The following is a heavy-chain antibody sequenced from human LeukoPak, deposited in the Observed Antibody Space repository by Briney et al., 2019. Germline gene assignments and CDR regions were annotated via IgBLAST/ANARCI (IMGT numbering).Heavy chain of an antibody. CDR3: ARGYCSSTSCYHWFDP. V-gene: IGHV1-8*01. CDR1: GYTFTSYD. J-gene: IGHJ5*02. CDR2: MNPNSGNT. D-gene: IGHD2-2*01. Sequence: ASVKVSCKASGYTFTSYDINWVRQATGQGLEWMGWMNPNSGNTGYAQKLQGRVTMTRNTSISTAYMELSSLRSEDTAVYYCARGYCSSTSCYHWFDPWGQGTLVTVSS.